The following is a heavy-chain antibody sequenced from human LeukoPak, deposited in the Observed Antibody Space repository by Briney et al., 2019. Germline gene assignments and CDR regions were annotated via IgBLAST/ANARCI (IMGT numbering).Heavy chain of an antibody. J-gene: IGHJ4*02. D-gene: IGHD1-26*01. V-gene: IGHV3-48*04. CDR3: TTGPLVGATIFFDY. CDR2: ISSSSSTI. Sequence: GGSLRLSCAASGFTFSSYSMNRVRQAPGKGLEWVSYISSSSSTIYYADSVKGRFTISRDNAKNSLYLQMNSLKTEDTAVYYCTTGPLVGATIFFDYWGQGTLVTVSS. CDR1: GFTFSSYS.